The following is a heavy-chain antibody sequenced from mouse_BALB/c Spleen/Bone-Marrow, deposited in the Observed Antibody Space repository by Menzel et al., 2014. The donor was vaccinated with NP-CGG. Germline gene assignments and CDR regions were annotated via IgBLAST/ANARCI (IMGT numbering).Heavy chain of an antibody. CDR3: ARSSPFFNGKVGDYASDP. D-gene: IGHD2-1*01. CDR2: ISRGGGNS. V-gene: IGHV5-9*03. CDR1: GFTFSSYT. Sequence: EVQRVESGGDLGKPGGSLKLSCAASGFTFSSYTMSWVRQTPEKRLEWVATISRGGGNSFYPDSVKGRFTISRDNAKNNLYLQMSGLRSEDTAFYYCARSSPFFNGKVGDYASDPWGQGSSATVRS. J-gene: IGHJ4*01.